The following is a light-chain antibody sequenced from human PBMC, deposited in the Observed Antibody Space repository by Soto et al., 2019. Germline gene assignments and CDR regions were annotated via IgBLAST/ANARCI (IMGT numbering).Light chain of an antibody. V-gene: IGKV1-5*01. CDR3: QQYSTYPSLT. CDR2: DAS. J-gene: IGKJ4*01. Sequence: DIQMTQSPSTLSASVGDRVTITCRASQSISSWLAWYQQKPGKAPKLLIYDASTLETGVPSRFSGSGSGTEFTLTISSLQPEDFAIYYCQQYSTYPSLTFGGGTRVEIK. CDR1: QSISSW.